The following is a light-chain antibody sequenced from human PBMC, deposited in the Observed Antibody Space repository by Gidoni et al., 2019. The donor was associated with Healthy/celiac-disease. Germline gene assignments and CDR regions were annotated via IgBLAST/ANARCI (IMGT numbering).Light chain of an antibody. CDR3: QQYYSTPYT. V-gene: IGKV4-1*01. CDR2: WAS. J-gene: IGKJ2*01. Sequence: DIVMTQSPDSLAVSLGERATINCKSSQSVLYSSNNKNYLAWYQQKPGQPPKLLIYWASTRESGVPDRFSGSGSGTDFTLTISSLQAEDVAVYYCQQYYSTPYTFGQXTKVEIK. CDR1: QSVLYSSNNKNY.